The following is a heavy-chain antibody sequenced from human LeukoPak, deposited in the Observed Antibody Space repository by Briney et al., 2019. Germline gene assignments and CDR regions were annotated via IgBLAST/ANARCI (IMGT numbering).Heavy chain of an antibody. J-gene: IGHJ4*02. CDR1: GFIFNTYR. D-gene: IGHD2-21*02. Sequence: GGSLRLSCAASGFIFNTYRMTWVRQALGKGLEWVAGIKQDGGEEYYEDSVRGRFTISRDSAKNSLYLQMNSLRADDTAVYLCARGLMTLEYWGQGILVTVSS. CDR2: IKQDGGEE. CDR3: ARGLMTLEY. V-gene: IGHV3-7*01.